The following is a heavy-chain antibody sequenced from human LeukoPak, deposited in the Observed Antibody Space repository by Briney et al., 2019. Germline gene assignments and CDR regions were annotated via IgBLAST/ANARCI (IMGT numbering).Heavy chain of an antibody. CDR1: GFTFSGSA. CDR2: IRGKANSYAT. J-gene: IGHJ4*02. CDR3: TRRYDVLTGPPDY. V-gene: IGHV3-73*01. Sequence: GGSLRLSCAASGFTFSGSAMHWVRQASGKGLEWVGRIRGKANSYATAYAASVKGRFTISRDDSKNTAYLQMNSLKTEDTAVYYCTRRYDVLTGPPDYWGQGTLVTVSS. D-gene: IGHD3-9*01.